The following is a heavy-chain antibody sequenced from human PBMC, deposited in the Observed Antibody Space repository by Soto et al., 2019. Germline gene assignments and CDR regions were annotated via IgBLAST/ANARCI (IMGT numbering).Heavy chain of an antibody. CDR3: ARVVGALGHWFDP. Sequence: ASVKVSCKASGYTFTSYAISWVRQAPGQGLEWMGRISAYNGNTNYAQKLQGRVTMTTDTSTSTAYMELRSLRSDDTAVYLCARVVGALGHWFDPWGQGTLVTVSS. CDR1: GYTFTSYA. J-gene: IGHJ5*02. CDR2: ISAYNGNT. V-gene: IGHV1-18*01. D-gene: IGHD2-15*01.